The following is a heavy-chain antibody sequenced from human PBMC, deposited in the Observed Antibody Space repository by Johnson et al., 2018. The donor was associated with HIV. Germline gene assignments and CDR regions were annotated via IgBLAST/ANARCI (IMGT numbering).Heavy chain of an antibody. J-gene: IGHJ3*02. V-gene: IGHV3-30*03. Sequence: QVQLVESGGGVVQPGRSLRLSCAASGFTFSSYGMHWVRQAPGKGLEWVAVISYDGSNKYYADSVKGRFTISRDNSKNTHYLQMNSLRTEDTAVYYCARDQRGGYSYGDAFDIWGQGTMVTVSS. CDR3: ARDQRGGYSYGDAFDI. CDR1: GFTFSSYG. CDR2: ISYDGSNK. D-gene: IGHD5-18*01.